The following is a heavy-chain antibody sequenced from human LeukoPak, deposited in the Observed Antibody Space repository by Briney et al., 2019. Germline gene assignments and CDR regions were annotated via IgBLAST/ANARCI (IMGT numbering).Heavy chain of an antibody. J-gene: IGHJ4*02. D-gene: IGHD6-13*01. CDR2: VYTGGST. CDR3: ARGLAAAGLYFDY. CDR1: GLTVSSNY. V-gene: IGHV3-53*01. Sequence: AGSLRLSCAASGLTVSSNYMTWVRQAPGKGLEWVSVVYTGGSTYSADSVRGRFTISRDNSTNTLYLQMNSLRAEHTAVYYCARGLAAAGLYFDYWGQGTLVTVSS.